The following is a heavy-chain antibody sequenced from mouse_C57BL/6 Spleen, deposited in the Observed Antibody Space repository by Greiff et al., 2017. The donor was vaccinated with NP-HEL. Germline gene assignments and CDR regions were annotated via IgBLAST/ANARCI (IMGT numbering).Heavy chain of an antibody. CDR3: ARHSGYDYDDYAMDY. D-gene: IGHD2-4*01. CDR1: GFSLTSYG. CDR2: IWSDGST. J-gene: IGHJ4*01. V-gene: IGHV2-6-1*01. Sequence: VKVVESGPGLVAPSQSLSITCTVSGFSLTSYGVHWVRQPPGKGLEWLVVIWSDGSTTYNSALKSRLSISKDNSKSQVFLKMNSLQTDDTAMYYCARHSGYDYDDYAMDYWGQGTSVTVSS.